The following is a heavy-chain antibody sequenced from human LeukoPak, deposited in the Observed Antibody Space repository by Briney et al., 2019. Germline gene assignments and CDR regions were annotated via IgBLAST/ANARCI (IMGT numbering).Heavy chain of an antibody. CDR2: IYYSGST. CDR3: ASYDYGDYRGVDY. Sequence: PSETLSLTCTVSGGSVSSGSYYWSWIRQPPGKGLEWIGYIYYSGSTSYNPSLKSRVTISVDTSKNQFSLKLSSVTAADTAVYYCASYDYGDYRGVDYWGQGTLVTVSS. CDR1: GGSVSSGSYY. D-gene: IGHD4-17*01. J-gene: IGHJ4*02. V-gene: IGHV4-61*01.